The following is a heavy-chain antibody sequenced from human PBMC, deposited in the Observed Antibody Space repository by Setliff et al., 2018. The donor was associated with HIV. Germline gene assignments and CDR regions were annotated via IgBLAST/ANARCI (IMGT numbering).Heavy chain of an antibody. V-gene: IGHV4-61*02. CDR3: ATERWLYQNFDS. Sequence: SETLSLTCTVSGGSVTSGNFYWSWIRQPAGKGLEWIGRIHTSGGTNYNPALKSRVTISVDTSKNQFSLNLNSVTATDTAIYYCATERWLYQNFDSWGQGTQVTVSS. CDR1: GGSVTSGNFY. CDR2: IHTSGGT. J-gene: IGHJ4*02. D-gene: IGHD3-16*01.